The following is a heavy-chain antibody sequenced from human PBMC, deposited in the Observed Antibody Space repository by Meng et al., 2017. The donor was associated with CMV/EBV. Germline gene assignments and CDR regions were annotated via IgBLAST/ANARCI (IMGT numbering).Heavy chain of an antibody. V-gene: IGHV1-2*04. CDR2: VHPNSGGT. J-gene: IGHJ5*02. Sequence: FTAYYMPCMRQATGQGLQWIGWVHPNSGGTNYAHKFKGCVTMTRDTSISTAYMELSRLSSDDTAVYYCARAERTETPDIAVAQDWFDPWGQGTLVTVSS. D-gene: IGHD6-19*01. CDR1: FTAYY. CDR3: ARAERTETPDIAVAQDWFDP.